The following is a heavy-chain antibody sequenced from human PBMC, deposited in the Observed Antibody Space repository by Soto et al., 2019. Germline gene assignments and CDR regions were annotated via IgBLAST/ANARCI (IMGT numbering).Heavy chain of an antibody. CDR1: GGSITSSSYY. CDR2: IFHGGTT. Sequence: PSETLSLTCTVSGGSITSSSYYWGWIRQPPGKGLEWIGTIFHGGTTYYNPPLKSRVTISVDTSKNQFSLKLSSVTAADTAVYYCARGRWLQLDYWGQGTPVTVSS. V-gene: IGHV4-39*07. J-gene: IGHJ4*02. D-gene: IGHD5-12*01. CDR3: ARGRWLQLDY.